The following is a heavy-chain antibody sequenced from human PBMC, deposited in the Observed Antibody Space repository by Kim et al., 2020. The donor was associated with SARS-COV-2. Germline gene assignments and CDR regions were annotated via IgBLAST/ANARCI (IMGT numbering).Heavy chain of an antibody. J-gene: IGHJ3*02. CDR1: GFTFSSYG. CDR2: ISYDGSNK. Sequence: GGSLRLSCAASGFTFSSYGMHWVRQAPGKGLEWVAVISYDGSNKYYADSVKGRFTISRDNSKNTLYLQMNSLRAEDTAVYYCAKDAIGGVAPAPFDIWGQGTMVTVSS. CDR3: AKDAIGGVAPAPFDI. V-gene: IGHV3-30*18. D-gene: IGHD3-3*01.